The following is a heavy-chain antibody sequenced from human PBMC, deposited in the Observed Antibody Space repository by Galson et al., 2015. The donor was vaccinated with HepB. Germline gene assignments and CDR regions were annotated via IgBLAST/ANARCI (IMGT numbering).Heavy chain of an antibody. CDR1: GGTFSSYA. Sequence: SVKVSCKASGGTFSSYAISWVRQAPGQGLEWMGGIIPIFGTAIYAQKFQGRVTITADESTSTAYMELSSLRSEDTAVYYCARGLPYYYDSSSHGSGFDYWGQGTLVTVSS. V-gene: IGHV1-69*13. CDR3: ARGLPYYYDSSSHGSGFDY. J-gene: IGHJ4*01. D-gene: IGHD3-22*01. CDR2: IIPIFGTA.